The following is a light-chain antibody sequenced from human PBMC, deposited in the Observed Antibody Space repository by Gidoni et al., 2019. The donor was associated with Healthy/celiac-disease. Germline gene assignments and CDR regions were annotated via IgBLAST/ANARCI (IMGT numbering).Light chain of an antibody. V-gene: IGKV1-39*01. CDR1: PSIISY. J-gene: IGKJ1*01. CDR3: QQSYSTPRT. CDR2: AAS. Sequence: IQMTQSPSSLSASVGDRVTITCRASPSIISYLNWYHRKPGKAPQLLIYAASSLQSGVPARFSGSGSGTDFTLTISSLQPEDFATYYCQQSYSTPRTFXXXTKVEIK.